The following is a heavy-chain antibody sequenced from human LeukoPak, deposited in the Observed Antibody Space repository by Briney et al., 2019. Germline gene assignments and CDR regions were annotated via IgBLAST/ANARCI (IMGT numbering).Heavy chain of an antibody. D-gene: IGHD2-21*01. J-gene: IGHJ4*02. V-gene: IGHV3-23*01. Sequence: QAGGSLRLSCAAPGFTFSSYAMSWVRQAPGKGLEWVSAISGSGGSTYYADSVKGRFTISRDNSKDTLYLQMNGLRAEDTAIYYCAQDDAFVHGYYYDYWGQGTLVNVSS. CDR2: ISGSGGST. CDR3: AQDDAFVHGYYYDY. CDR1: GFTFSSYA.